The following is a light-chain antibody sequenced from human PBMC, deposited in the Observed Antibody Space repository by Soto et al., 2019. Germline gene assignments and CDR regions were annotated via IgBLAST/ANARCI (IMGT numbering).Light chain of an antibody. CDR1: QSISSSS. CDR2: DAS. CDR3: QHYGSSPYT. J-gene: IGKJ2*01. Sequence: EIVLTQSPGTLSLSPGERTTLSCRASQSISSSSLAWYHQKPGQAPRLLIYDASSRATGVPDRFSGSGSGTDFTLTISRLEPEDFAVYYCQHYGSSPYTFGQGTKVEIK. V-gene: IGKV3-20*01.